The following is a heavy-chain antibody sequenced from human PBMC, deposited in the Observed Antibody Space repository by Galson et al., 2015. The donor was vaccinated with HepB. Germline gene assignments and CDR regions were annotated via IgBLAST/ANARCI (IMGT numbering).Heavy chain of an antibody. CDR1: GFTFSSYS. D-gene: IGHD4-17*01. CDR3: ARGDYGDYTFRFDY. J-gene: IGHJ4*02. CDR2: ISSSSSYI. V-gene: IGHV3-21*01. Sequence: SLRLSCAASGFTFSSYSMNWVRQAPGKGLEWVSSISSSSSYIYYADSVKGRFTISRDNAKNSLYLQMNSLRAEDTAVYYCARGDYGDYTFRFDYWGQGILVTVSS.